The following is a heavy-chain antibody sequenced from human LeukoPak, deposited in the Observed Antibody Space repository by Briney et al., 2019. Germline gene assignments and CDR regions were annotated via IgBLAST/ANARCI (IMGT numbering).Heavy chain of an antibody. D-gene: IGHD2-15*01. J-gene: IGHJ4*02. CDR2: IKEDGSDK. Sequence: PGGSLRLSCAASGFTFSTYWMSWVRQAQGKGLEWVANIKEDGSDKYFVGSVKGRFTISRDNAKSSLFLQMNSLRAEDTAVYYCARAQSVLISATEATFDYWGQGTLVTVSS. V-gene: IGHV3-7*01. CDR1: GFTFSTYW. CDR3: ARAQSVLISATEATFDY.